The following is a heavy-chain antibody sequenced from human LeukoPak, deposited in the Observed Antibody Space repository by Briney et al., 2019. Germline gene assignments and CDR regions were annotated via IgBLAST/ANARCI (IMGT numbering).Heavy chain of an antibody. CDR1: GGSISSSSYY. CDR3: ARHQYYDSSGYYGGYYFDY. V-gene: IGHV4-39*01. Sequence: SETLSLTCTVSGGSISSSSYYWGWIRQPPGKGLEWIGSIYYSGSTYYNPSLKSRVTISVDTSKNQFSLKLSSVTAADTAVYYCARHQYYDSSGYYGGYYFDYWGQGTLVSVSS. J-gene: IGHJ4*02. D-gene: IGHD3-22*01. CDR2: IYYSGST.